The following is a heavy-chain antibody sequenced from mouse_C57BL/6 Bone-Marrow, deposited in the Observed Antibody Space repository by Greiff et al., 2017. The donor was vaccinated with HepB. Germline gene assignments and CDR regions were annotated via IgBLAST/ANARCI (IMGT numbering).Heavy chain of an antibody. CDR1: GFTFSDYG. V-gene: IGHV5-17*01. J-gene: IGHJ3*01. Sequence: EVQGVESGGGLVKPGGSLKLSCAASGFTFSDYGMHWVRQAPEKGLEWVAYISSGSSTIYYADTVKGRFTISRDNAKNNLYLQMTNLRSEDTAMYDCASPYDYDRLAWFAYWGQGTLVTVSA. D-gene: IGHD2-4*01. CDR3: ASPYDYDRLAWFAY. CDR2: ISSGSSTI.